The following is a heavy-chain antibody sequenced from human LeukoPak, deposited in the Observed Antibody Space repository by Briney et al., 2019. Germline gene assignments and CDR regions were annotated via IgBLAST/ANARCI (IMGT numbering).Heavy chain of an antibody. D-gene: IGHD2-8*01. V-gene: IGHV3-48*01. Sequence: GGSLRLSCAASGFTFGSYSMNWVRQAPGKGLEWVSYISSSSSTIYYADSVKGRFTISRDNSKNTLYLQMNSLRAEDTAVYYCARDVEYCTNGVCYFDWFDPWGQGTLVTVSS. CDR1: GFTFGSYS. CDR3: ARDVEYCTNGVCYFDWFDP. J-gene: IGHJ5*02. CDR2: ISSSSSTI.